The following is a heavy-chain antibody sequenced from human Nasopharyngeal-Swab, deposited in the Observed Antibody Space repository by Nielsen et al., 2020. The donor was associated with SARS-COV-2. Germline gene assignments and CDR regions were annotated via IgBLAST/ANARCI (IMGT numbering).Heavy chain of an antibody. Sequence: SETLSLTCTVSGGSISSGGYYWSWIRQHPGKGLEWFGYIYYSGSTYYNPSLKSRVTISVDTSKNQFSLKLSSVTAADTAVYYCARGATIFGVVAYGMDVWGQGTTVTVSS. D-gene: IGHD3-3*01. CDR3: ARGATIFGVVAYGMDV. CDR2: IYYSGST. V-gene: IGHV4-31*03. J-gene: IGHJ6*02. CDR1: GGSISSGGYY.